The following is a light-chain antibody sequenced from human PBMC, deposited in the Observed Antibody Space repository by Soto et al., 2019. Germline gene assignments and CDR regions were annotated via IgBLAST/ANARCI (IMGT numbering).Light chain of an antibody. CDR1: QGISSW. CDR2: GTS. Sequence: TQSPSSVSASVGDRVTITCRASQGISSWLAWYQQKPGQAPRLLIYGTSSRATGIPDRFSGSGSGTDFTLTISRLEPEDFAMYYCQQYGSSPMYTFGQGTKLEIK. V-gene: IGKV3-20*01. CDR3: QQYGSSPMYT. J-gene: IGKJ2*01.